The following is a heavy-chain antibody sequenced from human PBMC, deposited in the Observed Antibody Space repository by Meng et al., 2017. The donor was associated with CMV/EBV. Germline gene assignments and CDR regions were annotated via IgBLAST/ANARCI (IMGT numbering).Heavy chain of an antibody. J-gene: IGHJ5*02. CDR2: ITPIFGTA. CDR3: ARDRYQLLVSVGRFNWFDP. Sequence: SVKVSCKASGGTFSSYAISWVRQAPGQGLEWMGGITPIFGTANYAQKFQGRVTITTDESTSTAYMELSSLRSEDTAVYYCARDRYQLLVSVGRFNWFDPWGQGTLVTVSS. D-gene: IGHD2-2*01. CDR1: GGTFSSYA. V-gene: IGHV1-69*05.